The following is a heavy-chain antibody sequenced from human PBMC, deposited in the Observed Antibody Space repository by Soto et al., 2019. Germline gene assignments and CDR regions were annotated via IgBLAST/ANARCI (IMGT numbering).Heavy chain of an antibody. V-gene: IGHV3-23*01. J-gene: IGHJ3*02. D-gene: IGHD6-19*01. Sequence: PGGSLRLSCAASGFTFSSCAMGWVRQAPGKGLEWVSAISGSGGTTYYADSVKGRFTFSRDNSKNTLYLQMNSLRAEDTAVYYCAKTANGWFSAFDIWGQGTMVTVSS. CDR1: GFTFSSCA. CDR2: ISGSGGTT. CDR3: AKTANGWFSAFDI.